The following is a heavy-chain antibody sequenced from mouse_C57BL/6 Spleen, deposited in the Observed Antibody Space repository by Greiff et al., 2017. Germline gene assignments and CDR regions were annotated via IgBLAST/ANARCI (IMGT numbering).Heavy chain of an antibody. CDR2: INPSNGGT. CDR1: GYTFTSYW. V-gene: IGHV1-53*01. Sequence: QVQLQQPGTELVKPGASVKLSFKASGYTFTSYWMHWVQQRPGQGLEWIGNINPSNGGTNYNEKFKSKATLTVDKYSSTAYMQLSSLTSEDSAVYYCARDYYYGSSYDYWYCDVWGTGTTVTVSS. D-gene: IGHD1-1*01. J-gene: IGHJ1*03. CDR3: ARDYYYGSSYDYWYCDV.